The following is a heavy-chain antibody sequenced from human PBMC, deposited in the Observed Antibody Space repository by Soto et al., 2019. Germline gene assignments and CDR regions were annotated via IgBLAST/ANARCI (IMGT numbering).Heavy chain of an antibody. CDR1: GGTFSSYA. Sequence: GASVKVSCKASGGTFSSYAISWVRQAPGQGLEWMGGIIPIFGTANYAQKFQGRVTITADESTSTAYMELRSLRSDDTAVYYCARDRLLVYGDYFDYWGQGTLVTVSS. D-gene: IGHD4-17*01. CDR2: IIPIFGTA. V-gene: IGHV1-69*13. J-gene: IGHJ4*02. CDR3: ARDRLLVYGDYFDY.